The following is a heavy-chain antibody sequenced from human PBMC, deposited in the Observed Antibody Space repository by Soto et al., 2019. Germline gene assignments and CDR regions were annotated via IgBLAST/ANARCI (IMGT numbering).Heavy chain of an antibody. V-gene: IGHV3-30-3*01. J-gene: IGHJ4*02. Sequence: PGGSLRLSCAASGFTFSSYTMHWVRQAPGKGLEWVAVISYDGSNKYYADSVKGRFTISRDNSKNTLYLQMNSLRAEDTAVYYCASPPEPAYYDSSGSLDWWGQGTLVTVSS. CDR2: ISYDGSNK. CDR1: GFTFSSYT. D-gene: IGHD3-22*01. CDR3: ASPPEPAYYDSSGSLDW.